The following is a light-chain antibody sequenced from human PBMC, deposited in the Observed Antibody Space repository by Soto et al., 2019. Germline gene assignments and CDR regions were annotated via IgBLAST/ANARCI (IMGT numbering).Light chain of an antibody. Sequence: QSVLTQPASVSGSPGQSITISCTGTSNDVGGYNYVSWCQQHPGKAPKLMIYEVSNRPSGVSNRFSGSKSGNTASLTISGLQAEDEADYYCSSYTITNTYVFGTGTKVT. V-gene: IGLV2-14*01. CDR1: SNDVGGYNY. CDR3: SSYTITNTYV. CDR2: EVS. J-gene: IGLJ1*01.